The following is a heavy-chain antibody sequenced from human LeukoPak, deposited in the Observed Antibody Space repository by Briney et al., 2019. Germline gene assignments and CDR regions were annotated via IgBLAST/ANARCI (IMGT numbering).Heavy chain of an antibody. J-gene: IGHJ5*02. V-gene: IGHV4-61*02. Sequence: TLSLTCVVSGGSISSGDYYWHWIRQPAGTGLQWIGRIYTSGTSNYNPSLESRVTISIDTAQNQFSLKLTSVTAADTAVYYCARDTYNWNVDVFDPWGQGTLVTVSS. D-gene: IGHD1-20*01. CDR1: GGSISSGDYY. CDR3: ARDTYNWNVDVFDP. CDR2: IYTSGTS.